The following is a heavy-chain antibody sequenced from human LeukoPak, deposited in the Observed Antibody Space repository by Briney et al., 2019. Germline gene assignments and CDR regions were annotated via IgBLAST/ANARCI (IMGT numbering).Heavy chain of an antibody. CDR3: ARVTVSHYYYYMDV. CDR2: IYYSGST. Sequence: QVQLQESGPGRVKPSETLSLTCTVSGGSVRSYYSTWIRQPPGKGLGCIGYIYYSGSTNYNPSLKSRVTISVDTSKNQFSLKLSSVTAADTAVYYCARVTVSHYYYYMDVWGKGTTVTVSS. V-gene: IGHV4-59*02. CDR1: GGSVRSYY. J-gene: IGHJ6*03.